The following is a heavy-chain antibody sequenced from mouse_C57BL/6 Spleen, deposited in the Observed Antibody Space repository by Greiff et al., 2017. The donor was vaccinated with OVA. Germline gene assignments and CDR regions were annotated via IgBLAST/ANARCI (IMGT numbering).Heavy chain of an antibody. CDR2: IFPGSGST. J-gene: IGHJ3*01. Sequence: VQLQQSGPELVKPGASVKISCKASGYTFTDYYINWVKQRPGQGLEWIGWIFPGSGSTYYNEKFKGKATLTVDKSSSTAFMLLSSLTSEDSAVYFCARSGTAQRGWFAYWGQGTLVTVSA. CDR1: GYTFTDYY. V-gene: IGHV1-75*01. CDR3: ARSGTAQRGWFAY. D-gene: IGHD3-2*02.